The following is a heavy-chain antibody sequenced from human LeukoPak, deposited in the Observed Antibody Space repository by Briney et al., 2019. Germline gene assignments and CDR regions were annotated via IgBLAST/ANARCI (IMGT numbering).Heavy chain of an antibody. Sequence: GGSLRLSCAASGFTFSNAWMNWVRQAPGRGLEWVGRIKSKTGGGTVDNAAPVKGRFITSRDDSKNTLYLQMNTLKIEDTAVYYCVTDLGSGRRNDAFDIWGQGTMVIVSS. V-gene: IGHV3-15*07. CDR3: VTDLGSGRRNDAFDI. CDR2: IKSKTGGGTV. D-gene: IGHD3-10*01. J-gene: IGHJ3*02. CDR1: GFTFSNAW.